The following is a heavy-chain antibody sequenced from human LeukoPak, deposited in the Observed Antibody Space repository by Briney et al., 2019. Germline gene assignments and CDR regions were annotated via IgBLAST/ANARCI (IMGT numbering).Heavy chain of an antibody. CDR3: ARSRFHQVRGVTQNWFDP. CDR1: GGSISSYY. Sequence: SETLSLTCTVSGGSISSYYWSWIRQPPGKGLEWIGYIYYSGSTNYNPSLKSRVTISVDTSKNQFSLKLSSVTAADTAVYYCARSRFHQVRGVTQNWFDPWGQGTLVTVSS. D-gene: IGHD3-10*01. V-gene: IGHV4-59*01. J-gene: IGHJ5*02. CDR2: IYYSGST.